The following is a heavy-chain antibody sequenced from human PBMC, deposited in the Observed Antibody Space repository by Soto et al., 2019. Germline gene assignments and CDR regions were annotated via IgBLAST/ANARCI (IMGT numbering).Heavy chain of an antibody. CDR3: ARDAGYYCYYMDV. CDR2: IIPILGIA. V-gene: IGHV1-69*08. J-gene: IGHJ6*03. CDR1: GGTFSSYT. Sequence: QVQLVQSGAEVKKPGSSVKVSCKASGGTFSSYTISWVRQAPGPGLEWMGRIIPILGIANYAQKFQGRVTRTADKATSTAYRELSSLRSEDTAVYYCARDAGYYCYYMDVWGKGTTVTV.